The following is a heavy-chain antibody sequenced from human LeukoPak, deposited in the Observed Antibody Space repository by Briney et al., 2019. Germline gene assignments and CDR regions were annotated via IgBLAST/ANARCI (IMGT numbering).Heavy chain of an antibody. CDR3: ARAEFCSGGSCHNY. J-gene: IGHJ4*02. CDR2: INSDGSST. D-gene: IGHD2-15*01. Sequence: GGSLRLSCAASGFTFSSYWMHWVRQAPGKGLVWVSRINSDGSSTSYADSVKGRFTISRDNAKNTLYLQMNSLGAEDTAVYYCARAEFCSGGSCHNYWGQGTLVTVSS. V-gene: IGHV3-74*01. CDR1: GFTFSSYW.